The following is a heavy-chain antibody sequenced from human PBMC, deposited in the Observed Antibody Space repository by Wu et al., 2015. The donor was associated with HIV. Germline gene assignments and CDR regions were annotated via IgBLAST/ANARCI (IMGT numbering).Heavy chain of an antibody. CDR1: GYTFTSYY. D-gene: IGHD2-15*01. CDR2: IIPIFGTA. CDR3: ARVGRGAFDI. Sequence: QVQLVQSGAEVKKPGASVKVSCKASGYTFTSYYMHWVRQAPGQGLEWMGGIIPIFGTANYAQKFQGRVTITADESTSTAYMELSSLRSEDTAVYYCARVGRGAFDIWGQGTMVTVSS. J-gene: IGHJ3*02. V-gene: IGHV1-69*13.